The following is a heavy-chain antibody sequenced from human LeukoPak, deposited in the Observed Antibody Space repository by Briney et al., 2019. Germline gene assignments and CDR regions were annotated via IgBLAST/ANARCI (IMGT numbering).Heavy chain of an antibody. D-gene: IGHD6-19*01. CDR1: GFTFSSYG. CDR2: ISYDGSNK. V-gene: IGHV3-30*18. Sequence: PGGSLRLSCAASGFTFSSYGMHWVRQAPGKGLEWVAVISYDGSNKYYADSVKGRFTISRDNSKNTLYLQMNSLRAEDTTLYYCAKSVAGTFYYSYGMDVWGQGTTVTVSS. J-gene: IGHJ6*02. CDR3: AKSVAGTFYYSYGMDV.